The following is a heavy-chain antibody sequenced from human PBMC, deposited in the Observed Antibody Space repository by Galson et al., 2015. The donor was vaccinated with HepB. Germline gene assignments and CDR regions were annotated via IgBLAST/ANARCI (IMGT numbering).Heavy chain of an antibody. D-gene: IGHD2-15*01. CDR1: GFTFSSYW. Sequence: SLRLSCAASGFTFSSYWMSWVRQAPGKGLEWVANIKQDGSEKYYVDSVKGRFTISRDNAKNSLYLQMNSLRAEDTAVYYCARVDGGDIVVVVAAIDYWGQGTLVTVSS. CDR3: ARVDGGDIVVVVAAIDY. V-gene: IGHV3-7*01. J-gene: IGHJ4*02. CDR2: IKQDGSEK.